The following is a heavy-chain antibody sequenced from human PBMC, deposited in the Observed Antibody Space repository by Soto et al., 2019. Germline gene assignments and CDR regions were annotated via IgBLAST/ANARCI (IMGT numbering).Heavy chain of an antibody. CDR2: IYYSGST. D-gene: IGHD3-10*02. Sequence: QVQLQESGPGLVKPSQTLSLTCTVSGGSISSGGYYWSWIRQHPGKGLEWIGYIYYSGSTYYNPSLKSRVTIEVDTSKNQFSLKMSSVTAADTAVYYCAIDRMFGGSRFDYWGQGTLVTVSS. V-gene: IGHV4-31*03. CDR1: GGSISSGGYY. J-gene: IGHJ4*02. CDR3: AIDRMFGGSRFDY.